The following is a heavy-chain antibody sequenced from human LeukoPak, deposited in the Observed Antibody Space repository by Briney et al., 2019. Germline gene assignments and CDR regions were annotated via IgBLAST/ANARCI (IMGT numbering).Heavy chain of an antibody. CDR2: ISVNNGIT. D-gene: IGHD3-3*01. V-gene: IGHV1-18*01. J-gene: IGHJ4*02. CDR3: QRITIFGVVIDFDY. CDR1: GFAFDHYG. Sequence: ASVTVSCRASGFAFDHYGISWARQAPGQGLESMGWISVNNGITHYPKNYQGRVTMTTDTSTSTAYMELRSLRVDDTAVYYCQRITIFGVVIDFDYWGQGTLVAVSS.